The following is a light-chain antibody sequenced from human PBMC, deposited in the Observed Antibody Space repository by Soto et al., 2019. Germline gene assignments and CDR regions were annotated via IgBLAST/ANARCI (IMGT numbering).Light chain of an antibody. J-gene: IGKJ5*01. Sequence: RSTPCRSSRYASIAHRVTMPSRATHSIGDSLACYQQRPGKAPKLLIFEASNLETGVPSRFSVSGSGTDFTFTISGRQPEDIATYYCQQYDNLPPAITFGQGARPAN. V-gene: IGKV1-33*01. CDR1: HSIGDS. CDR3: QQYDNLPPAIT. CDR2: EAS.